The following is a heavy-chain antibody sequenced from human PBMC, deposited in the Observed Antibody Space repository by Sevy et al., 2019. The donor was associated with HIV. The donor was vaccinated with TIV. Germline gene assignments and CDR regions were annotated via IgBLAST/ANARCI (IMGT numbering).Heavy chain of an antibody. CDR3: ARSHSSGWYYFDY. CDR1: GFTFSSYA. CDR2: ISYDGSNK. D-gene: IGHD6-19*01. Sequence: GGSLRLSCAASGFTFSSYAMHWVRQAPGKGLEWVAVISYDGSNKYYADSVKGRFTISRDNSKNTLYLQMNSLRAEDRAVYYCARSHSSGWYYFDYWGQGTLVTVSS. J-gene: IGHJ4*02. V-gene: IGHV3-30*04.